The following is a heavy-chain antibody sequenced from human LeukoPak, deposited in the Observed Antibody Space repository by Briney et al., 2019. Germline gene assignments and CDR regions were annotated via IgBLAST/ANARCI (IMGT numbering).Heavy chain of an antibody. D-gene: IGHD3-22*01. Sequence: SETLSLTCTVSGDSLSTYYWSWIRQPPGKGLEWMGYIYYTGTTSYNPSLKSRVTISVDTSKNQFSLRLSSVTAADTAVYYCARGFYYDSSGYYYPLDYWGQGTLVTVSS. CDR2: IYYTGTT. V-gene: IGHV4-59*01. CDR1: GDSLSTYY. J-gene: IGHJ4*02. CDR3: ARGFYYDSSGYYYPLDY.